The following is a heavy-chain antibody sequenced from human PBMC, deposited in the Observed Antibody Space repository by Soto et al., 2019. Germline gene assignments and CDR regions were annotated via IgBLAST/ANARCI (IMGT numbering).Heavy chain of an antibody. CDR2: IYSSGST. J-gene: IGHJ6*02. V-gene: IGHV4-61*10. CDR3: SRFVRTCSGTTCYTRADV. CDR1: GGSVSSDTCN. Sequence: SETLSLTCAVSGGSVSSDTCNWSWIRQPTGKRLEWNGFIYSSGSTNYNPSLKSRVTMSVDKSKNQFSLKLRSVIVADTAVYHCSRFVRTCSGTTCYTRADVWGQGTTVTVSS. D-gene: IGHD2-2*02.